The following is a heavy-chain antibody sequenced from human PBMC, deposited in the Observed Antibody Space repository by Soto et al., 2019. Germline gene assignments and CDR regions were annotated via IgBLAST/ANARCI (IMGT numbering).Heavy chain of an antibody. CDR3: AKRSSSSTFDY. J-gene: IGHJ4*02. CDR1: GFTFSSYA. D-gene: IGHD6-6*01. V-gene: IGHV3-23*01. CDR2: ISGSDDST. Sequence: EVQLLESGGGLVHPGESLRLSCAASGFTFSSYAMSWVRQAPGKGLEWVSVISGSDDSTYYADSVKGRFTISRDNSKNTLYLQMNGLRAEDTAVYYCAKRSSSSTFDYWGQGTLVTVSS.